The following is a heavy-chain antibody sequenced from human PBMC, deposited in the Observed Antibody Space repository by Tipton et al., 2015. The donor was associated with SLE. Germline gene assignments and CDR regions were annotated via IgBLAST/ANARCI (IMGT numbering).Heavy chain of an antibody. V-gene: IGHV4-4*09. CDR2: IYTSEST. CDR1: GGSISSYY. D-gene: IGHD1-1*01. J-gene: IGHJ5*02. CDR3: ARGTLPCWFDP. Sequence: TLSLTCTVSGGSISSYYWSWIRQPPGKGLEWIGYIYTSESTNYNPSLKSRVTTSVDTSKNQFSLKLSSVTAADTAVYYCARGTLPCWFDPCGQGTLVTVSS.